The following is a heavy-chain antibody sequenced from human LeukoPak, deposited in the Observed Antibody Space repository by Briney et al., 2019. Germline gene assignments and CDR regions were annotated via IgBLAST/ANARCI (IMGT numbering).Heavy chain of an antibody. D-gene: IGHD2-15*01. CDR3: AKDPFACIGGSCYPAQNGLFDY. CDR2: ISGSGGST. Sequence: GGSLRLSCAASGFTFSSYAMSWVRQAPGKGLEWVSAISGSGGSTYYADSVKGRFTISRDNSKNTLYLQMNSLRAEDTAVYYCAKDPFACIGGSCYPAQNGLFDYWGQGTLVTVSS. CDR1: GFTFSSYA. V-gene: IGHV3-23*01. J-gene: IGHJ4*02.